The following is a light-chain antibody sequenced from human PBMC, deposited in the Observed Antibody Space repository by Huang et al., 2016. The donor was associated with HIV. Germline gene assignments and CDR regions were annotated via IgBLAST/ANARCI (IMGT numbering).Light chain of an antibody. CDR1: QSLLHSNGYNY. CDR2: LGS. Sequence: DIVMTQSPLSLPVTPGEPASISCRSSQSLLHSNGYNYLDWYLQKPGQSPQVLIFLGSNRASGVPDRFSGSGSGTSFTLKISRVEAEDVGVYYCIQSLQTPFTFGRGTKVDIK. CDR3: IQSLQTPFT. V-gene: IGKV2-28*01. J-gene: IGKJ3*01.